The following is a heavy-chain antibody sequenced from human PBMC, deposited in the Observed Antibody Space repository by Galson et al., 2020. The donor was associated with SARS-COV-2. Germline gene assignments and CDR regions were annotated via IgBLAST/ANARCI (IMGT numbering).Heavy chain of an antibody. CDR1: GFTFSSYA. V-gene: IGHV3-30*04. Sequence: GGFLRLSCAASGFTFSSYAMHWVRQAPGKRLEWVAVISYDGSNKYYADSVKGRFTISRDNSKNTLYLQMNSLRAEDTAVYYCASSYGDYANYYYGMDVWGQGTTVTVSS. D-gene: IGHD4-17*01. CDR3: ASSYGDYANYYYGMDV. J-gene: IGHJ6*02. CDR2: ISYDGSNK.